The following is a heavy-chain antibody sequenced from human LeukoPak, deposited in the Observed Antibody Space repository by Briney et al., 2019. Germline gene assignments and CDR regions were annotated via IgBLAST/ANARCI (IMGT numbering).Heavy chain of an antibody. J-gene: IGHJ4*02. CDR2: ICGSGGST. D-gene: IGHD3-22*01. CDR3: AGDYYDSSGYYYGQDY. Sequence: GGSLRLSCVDSGFTLSSYAMSWVRQAPGKGREWGSDICGSGGSTYYADSVRGRYTISRDNSKNTLYLQMNSLRAEDTAVYYCAGDYYDSSGYYYGQDYWGQGTLVTVSS. CDR1: GFTLSSYA. V-gene: IGHV3-23*01.